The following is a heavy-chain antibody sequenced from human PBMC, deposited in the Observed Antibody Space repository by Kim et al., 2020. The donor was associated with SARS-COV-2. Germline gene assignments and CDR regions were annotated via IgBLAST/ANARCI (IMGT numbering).Heavy chain of an antibody. CDR2: IKSKTDGGTT. D-gene: IGHD2-2*01. J-gene: IGHJ6*02. CDR3: TTGIGVVPAANSPTSSYGMDV. V-gene: IGHV3-15*01. Sequence: GGSLRLSCAASGFTFSNAWMSWVRQAPGKGLEWVGRIKSKTDGGTTDYAAPVKGRFTISRDDSKNTLYLQMNSLKTEDTAVYYCTTGIGVVPAANSPTSSYGMDVWGQGTTVTVSS. CDR1: GFTFSNAW.